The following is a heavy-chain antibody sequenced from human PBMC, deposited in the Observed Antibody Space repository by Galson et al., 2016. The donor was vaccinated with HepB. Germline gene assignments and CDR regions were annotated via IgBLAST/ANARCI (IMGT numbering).Heavy chain of an antibody. D-gene: IGHD1-1*01. CDR2: IIPLFPTP. V-gene: IGHV1-69*06. J-gene: IGHJ6*02. CDR1: GGTFSSLP. Sequence: SVKVSCKASGGTFSSLPISWVRQAPGQGLEWLGGIIPLFPTPDYAQRFKDGVTITADTSTSTAYMELRSLKSDETAVYYCVSGRELSDLGGNDYYTLDVWGRGTTITVSS. CDR3: VSGRELSDLGGNDYYTLDV.